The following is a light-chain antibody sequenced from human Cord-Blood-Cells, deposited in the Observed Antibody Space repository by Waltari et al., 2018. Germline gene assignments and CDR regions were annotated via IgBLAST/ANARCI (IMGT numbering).Light chain of an antibody. CDR2: WAS. CDR1: QSVLYSPNNKNY. CDR3: QQYYSTTWT. J-gene: IGKJ1*01. Sequence: IVMTQSPDSLAVSLGDRATINCKTSQSVLYSPNNKNYLAWYQQKPGQPPKLLIYWASTRESGVPDRFSGSGSGTDFTLTISSLQAEDGAVYYSQQYYSTTWTFGQGNKVEIK. V-gene: IGKV4-1*01.